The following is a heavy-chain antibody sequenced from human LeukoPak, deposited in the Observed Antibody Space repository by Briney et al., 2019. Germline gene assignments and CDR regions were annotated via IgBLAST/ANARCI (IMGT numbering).Heavy chain of an antibody. CDR3: ARPHYYGSLRFDP. J-gene: IGHJ5*02. D-gene: IGHD3-10*01. V-gene: IGHV1-69*04. CDR1: GYTFTSYA. Sequence: SVKVSCKASGYTFTSYAISWVRQAPGQGLEWMGRIIPILGIANYAQKFQGRVTITADKSTSTAYMELSSLRSEDTAVYYCARPHYYGSLRFDPWGQGTLVTVSS. CDR2: IIPILGIA.